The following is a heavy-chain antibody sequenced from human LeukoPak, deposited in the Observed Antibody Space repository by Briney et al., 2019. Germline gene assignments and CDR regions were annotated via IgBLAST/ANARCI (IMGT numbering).Heavy chain of an antibody. CDR2: ISSSSSYI. CDR1: GFTFSSYS. CDR3: AELGITMIGGV. V-gene: IGHV3-21*01. D-gene: IGHD3-10*02. Sequence: SAGSLTLSCAASGFTFSSYSMRWVSQAPRRRLEWGSSISSSSSYIYYAHSVKGRFTISRDNAKNSLYLQMNSLRAEDTAVYYCAELGITMIGGVWGKGPTVTISS. J-gene: IGHJ6*04.